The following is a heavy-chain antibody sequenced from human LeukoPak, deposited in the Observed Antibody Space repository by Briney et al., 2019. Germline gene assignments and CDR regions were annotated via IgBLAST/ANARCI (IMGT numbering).Heavy chain of an antibody. CDR1: GFTFSSYA. Sequence: GGSLRLSCAASGFTFSSYAMSWVRQAPGKGLEWVSAISGSGGSTYYADSVKGRFTISRDNSKNTLYLQMNSLRAEDTAVYYCASRGSYYQALRWAAFDIWGQGTMVTVSS. V-gene: IGHV3-23*01. CDR3: ASRGSYYQALRWAAFDI. CDR2: ISGSGGST. J-gene: IGHJ3*02. D-gene: IGHD1-26*01.